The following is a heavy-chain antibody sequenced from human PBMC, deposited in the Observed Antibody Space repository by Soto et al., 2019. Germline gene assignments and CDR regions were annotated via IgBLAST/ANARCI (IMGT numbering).Heavy chain of an antibody. CDR1: GFTFSSYA. CDR3: ARGSTNWNYGSDAFDI. Sequence: QVQLVESGGGVVQPGRSLRLSCAASGFTFSSYAMHWVRQAPGKGLEWVAVISYDGSNKYYADSVKGRFTISKDNSKNTLDRQMNSLRAEDTAVYYCARGSTNWNYGSDAFDIWGQGTMVTVSS. V-gene: IGHV3-30-3*01. J-gene: IGHJ3*02. D-gene: IGHD1-7*01. CDR2: ISYDGSNK.